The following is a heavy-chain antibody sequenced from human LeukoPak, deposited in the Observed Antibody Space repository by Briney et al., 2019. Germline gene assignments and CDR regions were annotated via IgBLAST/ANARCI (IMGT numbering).Heavy chain of an antibody. CDR1: GYTLTELS. CDR3: ATAGGGRIYYDILTGNPGGY. Sequence: ASVKVSCKVSGYTLTELSMHWVRQAPGKGLEWMGGFDPEDGETIYAQKFQGRVTMTEDTSTDTAYMELSSLRSEDTAVYYCATAGGGRIYYDILTGNPGGYWGQGTLVTVSS. V-gene: IGHV1-24*01. J-gene: IGHJ4*02. CDR2: FDPEDGET. D-gene: IGHD3-9*01.